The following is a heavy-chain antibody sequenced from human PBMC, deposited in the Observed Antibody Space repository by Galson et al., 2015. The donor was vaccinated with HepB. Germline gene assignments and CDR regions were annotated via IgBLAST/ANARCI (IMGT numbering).Heavy chain of an antibody. V-gene: IGHV3-48*03. CDR1: GFTFSSYN. Sequence: SLRLSCAASGFTFSSYNMNWVRQAPGKGLDWISYISATGTTIEYADSVKGGFIISRDNAKNSLYLQVNSLRVEDTAVYYCARDSRATFGEPNWFDPWGQGTLVIVSS. CDR2: ISATGTTI. CDR3: ARDSRATFGEPNWFDP. J-gene: IGHJ5*02. D-gene: IGHD3-3*01.